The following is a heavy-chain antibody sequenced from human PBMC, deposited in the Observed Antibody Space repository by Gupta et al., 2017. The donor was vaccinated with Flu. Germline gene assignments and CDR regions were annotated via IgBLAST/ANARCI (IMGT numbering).Heavy chain of an antibody. CDR2: IGSTGTHI. J-gene: IGHJ6*03. V-gene: IGHV3-21*01. CDR3: ARGISADYHFGYYMDV. Sequence: PGKGLDWVASIGSTGTHIFDANSMKDRFTISRDNSKNSLHLQMNSLRTDDTGVYYCARGISADYHFGYYMDVWGTGTTVTVSS. D-gene: IGHD3-22*01.